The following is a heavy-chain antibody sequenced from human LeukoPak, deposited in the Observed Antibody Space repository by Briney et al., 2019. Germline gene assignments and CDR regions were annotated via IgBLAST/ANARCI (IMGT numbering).Heavy chain of an antibody. D-gene: IGHD3-3*01. CDR1: GFTFSSYA. Sequence: PGGSLRLSCAASGFTFSSYAMSRVRQAPGKGLEWVSAISGSGGSTYYADSVKGRFTISRDNSKNTLYLQMNSLRAEDTAVYYCARTGLTYYDFWSGYSSDGTPDYWGQGTLVTVSS. CDR3: ARTGLTYYDFWSGYSSDGTPDY. V-gene: IGHV3-23*01. J-gene: IGHJ4*02. CDR2: ISGSGGST.